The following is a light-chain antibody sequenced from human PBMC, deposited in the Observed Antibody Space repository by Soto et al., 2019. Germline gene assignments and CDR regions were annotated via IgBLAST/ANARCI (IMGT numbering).Light chain of an antibody. CDR3: QQYNSYSRT. Sequence: DIQMTQSPSSLSASVGDRVTITCLASQSISSWLAWYQQKPGKAPKLLIYKASSLESGVPSRFSGSGSGTEFTLTISSLQPDDFATYYCQQYNSYSRTFGQGAKVDNK. J-gene: IGKJ1*01. CDR1: QSISSW. V-gene: IGKV1-5*03. CDR2: KAS.